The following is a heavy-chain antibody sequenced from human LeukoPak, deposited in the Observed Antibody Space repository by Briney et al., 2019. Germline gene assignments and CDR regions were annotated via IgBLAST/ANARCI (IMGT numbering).Heavy chain of an antibody. J-gene: IGHJ4*02. CDR3: ATGLDFPPGG. CDR2: INPDSGGT. CDR1: GYTFTGYY. D-gene: IGHD3-9*01. V-gene: IGHV1-2*02. Sequence: ASVKVSCKASGYTFTGYYIHWVRQAPGQGLEWMGWINPDSGGTNYAQKFQGRVTMTRDTSISTAYMELSSLRSEDTAVYYCATGLDFPPGGWGQGTLVTVSS.